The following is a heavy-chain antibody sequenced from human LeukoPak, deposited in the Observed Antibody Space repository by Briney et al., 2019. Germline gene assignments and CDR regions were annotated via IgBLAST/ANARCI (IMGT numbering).Heavy chain of an antibody. J-gene: IGHJ6*03. CDR1: GGSISSYY. CDR2: IYYSGST. CDR3: ARHQSDYGNYYYYYYYYYMDV. D-gene: IGHD4-11*01. Sequence: SETLSLTCTVSGGSISSYYWSWIRQPPGKGLEWIGYIYYSGSTNYNPSLKSRVTISVDTSKNQFSLKLSSVTAADTAVYYCARHQSDYGNYYYYYYYYYMDVWGKGTTVTVSS. V-gene: IGHV4-59*08.